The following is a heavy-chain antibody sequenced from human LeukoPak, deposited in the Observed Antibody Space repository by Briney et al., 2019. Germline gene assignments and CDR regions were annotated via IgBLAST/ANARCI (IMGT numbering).Heavy chain of an antibody. CDR2: IYSDNT. CDR1: GFTVSSNS. V-gene: IGHV3-53*01. Sequence: GGSLRLSCTVSGFTVSSNSMSWVRQAPGKGLEWVSFIYSDNTHYSDSVKGRFTISRDNAKNSLYLQMNSLRAEDTAVYYCARRGWFGELFPANYWGQGTLVTVSS. J-gene: IGHJ4*02. D-gene: IGHD3-10*01. CDR3: ARRGWFGELFPANY.